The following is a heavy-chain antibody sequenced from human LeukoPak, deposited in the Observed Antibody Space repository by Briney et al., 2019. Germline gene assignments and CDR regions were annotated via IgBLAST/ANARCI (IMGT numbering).Heavy chain of an antibody. CDR1: GYTFTGYY. Sequence: ASVKVSCTASGYTFTGYYMHWVRQAPGQGLEWMGWINPNSGGTNYAQKFQGRVTMTRDTSISTAYMELSRLRSDDTAVYYCVLTGYYHYYYYMDVWGKGTTVTISS. V-gene: IGHV1-2*02. CDR2: INPNSGGT. CDR3: VLTGYYHYYYYMDV. J-gene: IGHJ6*03. D-gene: IGHD3-9*01.